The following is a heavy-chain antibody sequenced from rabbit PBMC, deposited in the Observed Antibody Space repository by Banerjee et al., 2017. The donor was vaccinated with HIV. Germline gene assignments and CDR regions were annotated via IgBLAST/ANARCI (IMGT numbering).Heavy chain of an antibody. V-gene: IGHV1S40*01. CDR1: GFSFSSSYY. J-gene: IGHJ4*01. CDR3: ARDTAGYAGYTYAHGYWNL. D-gene: IGHD6-1*01. CDR2: IYTGDGST. Sequence: QSLEESGGDLVKPGASLTLTCTASGFSFSSSYYMCWVRQAPGKGLEWIACIYTGDGSTYYASWVNGRFTISKTSSTTVTLQMTSLTAADTATYFCARDTAGYAGYTYAHGYWNLWGPGTLVTVS.